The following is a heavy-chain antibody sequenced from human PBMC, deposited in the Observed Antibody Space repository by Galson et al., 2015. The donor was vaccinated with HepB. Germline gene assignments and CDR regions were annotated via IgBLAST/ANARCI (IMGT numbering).Heavy chain of an antibody. V-gene: IGHV1-18*04. CDR2: INAYNGNT. CDR3: ARDSGSYSGCDF. CDR1: GYTFNSYG. D-gene: IGHD1-26*01. J-gene: IGHJ4*02. Sequence: QSGAEVKKPGASVKVSCKASGYTFNSYGISWVRQAPGQGLEWMGWINAYNGNTKYAQKFQGRITMTTDTSTSTAYMELRSLRSDDTAVYFCARDSGSYSGCDFWGQGTLVTVSS.